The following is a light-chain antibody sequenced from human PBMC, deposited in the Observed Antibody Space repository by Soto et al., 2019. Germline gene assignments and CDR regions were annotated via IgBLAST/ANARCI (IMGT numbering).Light chain of an antibody. Sequence: IQMTQSPSSLSASVGDRVTITCRASQGINHYLAWFQQKPGKVPKLLIYATSTLQSGVPSRFSGSGSGTDFTLKISRVEAEDVGVYYCMQALQTPITFGQGTRLEL. CDR1: QGINHY. CDR3: MQALQTPIT. J-gene: IGKJ5*01. CDR2: ATS. V-gene: IGKV1-27*01.